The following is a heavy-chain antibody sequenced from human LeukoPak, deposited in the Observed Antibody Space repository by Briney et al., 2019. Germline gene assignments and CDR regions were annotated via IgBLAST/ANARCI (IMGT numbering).Heavy chain of an antibody. CDR1: GFTFSSYD. CDR2: IGTAGNT. CDR3: AKGSRWFGELSLDY. D-gene: IGHD3-10*01. Sequence: GGSLRLSCAASGFTFSSYDMHWVRQATGKGLEWVSAIGTAGNTYYPDSVKGRFTISIANAKNSLYLLMNSLRAEDAAVYYCAKGSRWFGELSLDYWGQGTLVTVSS. V-gene: IGHV3-13*01. J-gene: IGHJ4*02.